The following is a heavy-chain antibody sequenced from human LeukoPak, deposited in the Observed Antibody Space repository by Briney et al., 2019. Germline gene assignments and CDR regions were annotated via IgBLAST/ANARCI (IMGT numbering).Heavy chain of an antibody. Sequence: PSETLSLTCAVYGGSFSGYYWSWIRQPPGKGLEWIGEINHSGSTNYNPSLKSRVTMSVDTSKNQFSLKLSSVTATDTAVYYCARPYYHMDVWGQGTTVTVSS. V-gene: IGHV4-34*01. CDR3: ARPYYHMDV. J-gene: IGHJ6*02. CDR2: INHSGST. CDR1: GGSFSGYY.